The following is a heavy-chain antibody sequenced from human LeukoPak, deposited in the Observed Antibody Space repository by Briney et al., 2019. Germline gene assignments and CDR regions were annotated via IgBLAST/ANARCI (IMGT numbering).Heavy chain of an antibody. CDR2: INWNGGST. Sequence: GGSLRLSCAASGFTFDDYGMSWVRQAPGKGLEWVSGINWNGGSTGYADSVKGRFTISRDNAKNSLYLQMNSLRAEDTALYHCARERAHRWNLLVDDAFDIWGQGTMVTVSS. D-gene: IGHD1-1*01. CDR3: ARERAHRWNLLVDDAFDI. CDR1: GFTFDDYG. J-gene: IGHJ3*02. V-gene: IGHV3-20*01.